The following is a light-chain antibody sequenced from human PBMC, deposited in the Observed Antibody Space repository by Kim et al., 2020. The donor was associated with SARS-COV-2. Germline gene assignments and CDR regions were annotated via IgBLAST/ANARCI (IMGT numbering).Light chain of an antibody. CDR1: QEIRKD. Sequence: ASVGDRVTSTCRARQEIRKDLGWYQQNTGRAPKRLIYGASSLQSGVPSRFSGSGSGTEFTLTISSVQPEDFATYFCLQHSTYPITFGQGTRLEIK. J-gene: IGKJ5*01. V-gene: IGKV1-17*01. CDR2: GAS. CDR3: LQHSTYPIT.